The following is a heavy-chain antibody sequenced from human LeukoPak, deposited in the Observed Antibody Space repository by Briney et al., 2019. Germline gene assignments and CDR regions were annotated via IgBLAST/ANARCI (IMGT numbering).Heavy chain of an antibody. CDR1: GGSISSYY. J-gene: IGHJ4*02. CDR3: ARDQTYSGSGIYTYFDY. V-gene: IGHV4-4*07. D-gene: IGHD3-10*01. Sequence: SETLSLTCTVSGGSISSYYWSWIRQPAGKGLEYLGRIYSTGSTNYNPSLRSRVTISADTSKNHFSLKLSSVTAADTAVYYCARDQTYSGSGIYTYFDYWGQGILVTVSS. CDR2: IYSTGST.